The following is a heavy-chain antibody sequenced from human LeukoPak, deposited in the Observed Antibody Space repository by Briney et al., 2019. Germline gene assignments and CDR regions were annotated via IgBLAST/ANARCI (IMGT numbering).Heavy chain of an antibody. Sequence: SETLSLTCIVSGGSISGYHWGWIRQPPGKGLEWIGYISYSGITNYNPSLKSRVTISVDTSKNQFSLKLSPVTAADTAVYYCARYTMVRGVTDWFDPWGQGTLVTVSS. J-gene: IGHJ5*02. V-gene: IGHV4-59*12. CDR2: ISYSGIT. CDR3: ARYTMVRGVTDWFDP. D-gene: IGHD3-10*01. CDR1: GGSISGYH.